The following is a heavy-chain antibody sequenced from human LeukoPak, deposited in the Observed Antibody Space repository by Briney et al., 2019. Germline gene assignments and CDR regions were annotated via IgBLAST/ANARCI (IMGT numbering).Heavy chain of an antibody. CDR3: AKVASITMILVVQDYYFDY. Sequence: PGGSLRLSCAASGFTFSSYATSWVRQAPGKGLEWVSAISGSGGSTYYAESVKGRFTISRDNSKNTLYLQMNSLRAEDTAVYYCAKVASITMILVVQDYYFDYWGQGPLVTVSS. CDR2: ISGSGGST. CDR1: GFTFSSYA. D-gene: IGHD3-22*01. J-gene: IGHJ4*02. V-gene: IGHV3-23*01.